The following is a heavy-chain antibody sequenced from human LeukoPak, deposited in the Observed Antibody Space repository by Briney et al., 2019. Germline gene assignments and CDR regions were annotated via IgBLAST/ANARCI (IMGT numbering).Heavy chain of an antibody. CDR1: GFTLSDYY. J-gene: IGHJ4*02. V-gene: IGHV3-11*01. CDR3: AGRRDFIDY. D-gene: IGHD3/OR15-3a*01. Sequence: GGSLRLSCAASGFTLSDYYMSWIRQAPGKGLEWVSYSSSSGTTIYYADSVKGRFAISRDNAKNSLYLQMNSLRAEDTAVYYCAGRRDFIDYWGQGTLVTVSS. CDR2: SSSSGTTI.